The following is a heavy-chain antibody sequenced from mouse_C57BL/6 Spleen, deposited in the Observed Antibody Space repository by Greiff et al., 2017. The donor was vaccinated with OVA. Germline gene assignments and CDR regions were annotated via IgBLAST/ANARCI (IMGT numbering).Heavy chain of an antibody. Sequence: EVQRVESGGGLVKPGGSLKLSCAASGFTFSSYAMSWARQTPEKRLEWVATISDGGSYTYYPANVKGRFTISRDNAKNNLYLQMSHLKSEDTAMYYCAREDYGSSWFAYWGQGTLVTVSA. J-gene: IGHJ3*01. D-gene: IGHD1-1*01. CDR2: ISDGGSYT. CDR3: AREDYGSSWFAY. V-gene: IGHV5-4*01. CDR1: GFTFSSYA.